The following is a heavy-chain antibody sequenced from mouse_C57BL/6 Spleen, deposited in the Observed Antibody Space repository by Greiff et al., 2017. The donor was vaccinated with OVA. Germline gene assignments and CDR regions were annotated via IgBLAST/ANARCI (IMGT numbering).Heavy chain of an antibody. Sequence: EVKLMESGPELVKPGASVKMSCKASGYTFTDYNMHWVKQSHGKSLEWIGYINPNNGGTSYNQKFKGKATLTVNKSSSTAYMELRSLTSEDSAVYYCARSHYDYDGDWYFDVWGTGTTVTVSS. J-gene: IGHJ1*03. CDR2: INPNNGGT. V-gene: IGHV1-22*01. CDR3: ARSHYDYDGDWYFDV. CDR1: GYTFTDYN. D-gene: IGHD2-4*01.